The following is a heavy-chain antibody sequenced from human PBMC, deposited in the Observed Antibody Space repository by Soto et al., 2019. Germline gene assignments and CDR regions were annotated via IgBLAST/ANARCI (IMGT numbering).Heavy chain of an antibody. CDR2: IYYSGSP. Sequence: SETLSLTCTVSGGSISSSTYNLGWIRQPPGKRLEWIGNIYYSGSPYYNPSLKSRVTISVDTSRNQLSLKRSSVTAADTAVYYCARSPTAVTTPRRATVDVWGQGTMVTVSS. CDR3: ARSPTAVTTPRRATVDV. V-gene: IGHV4-39*01. D-gene: IGHD4-17*01. CDR1: GGSISSSTYN. J-gene: IGHJ3*01.